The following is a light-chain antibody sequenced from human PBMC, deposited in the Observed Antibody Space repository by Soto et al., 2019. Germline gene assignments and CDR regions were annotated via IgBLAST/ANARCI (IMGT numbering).Light chain of an antibody. J-gene: IGLJ1*01. Sequence: QSVMTQPPSVSAAPGQKVTISCSGSSSNIGGNSVSWYQQLPGTAPKLLIYDDNKRPSGIPDRFSGSKSGTSATLGITGFETGDEADYYCRSWDSSLSAYVFGTGPKVTVL. V-gene: IGLV1-51*01. CDR2: DDN. CDR1: SSNIGGNS. CDR3: RSWDSSLSAYV.